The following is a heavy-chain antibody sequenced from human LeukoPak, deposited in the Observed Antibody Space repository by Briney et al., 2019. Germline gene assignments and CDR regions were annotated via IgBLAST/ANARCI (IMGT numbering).Heavy chain of an antibody. D-gene: IGHD1-26*01. CDR2: ISGSGGST. J-gene: IGHJ4*02. Sequence: PGGSLRLSXAASGFTFSSYAMSWVSQAPGKGLEWVSAISGSGGSTYYADSVKGRFAISRDNSKNTLYLQMNSLRAEDTAVYYCAKWGASRELDYWGQGTLVTVSS. V-gene: IGHV3-23*01. CDR1: GFTFSSYA. CDR3: AKWGASRELDY.